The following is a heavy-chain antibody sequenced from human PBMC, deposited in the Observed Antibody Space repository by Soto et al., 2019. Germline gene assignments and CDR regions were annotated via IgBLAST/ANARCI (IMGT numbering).Heavy chain of an antibody. Sequence: QVQLVESGGGVVQPGKSLRLSCAASGFTFSSYAMHWARQAPGKGLEWVTVISIRGGDEYYAESVRGRFTISRDDSKNTLYPRTESLRVEDTAVYYCARGTIVARQHLDYWGQGTLVTVSS. CDR3: ARGTIVARQHLDY. J-gene: IGHJ4*02. D-gene: IGHD6-6*01. CDR1: GFTFSSYA. CDR2: ISIRGGDE. V-gene: IGHV3-30*03.